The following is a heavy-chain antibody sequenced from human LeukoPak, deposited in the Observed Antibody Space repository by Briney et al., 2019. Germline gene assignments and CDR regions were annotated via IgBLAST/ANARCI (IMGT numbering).Heavy chain of an antibody. J-gene: IGHJ4*02. V-gene: IGHV3-7*01. D-gene: IGHD5-18*01. Sequence: PGGSLRLSCAGSGFTFSNSWMGWVRQAPGKGLEWVANVQHIGGETYYVDSVKGRFTISRDNAKNSVYLQMNSLGADDAAVYYCARDRFSGGYSYGWYFDHWGQGTLVTVSS. CDR3: ARDRFSGGYSYGWYFDH. CDR2: VQHIGGET. CDR1: GFTFSNSW.